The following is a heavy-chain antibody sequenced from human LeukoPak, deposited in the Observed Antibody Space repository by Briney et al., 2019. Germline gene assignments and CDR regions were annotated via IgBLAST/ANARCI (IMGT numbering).Heavy chain of an antibody. CDR1: GFAFNTYA. V-gene: IGHV3-33*01. D-gene: IGHD3-10*01. J-gene: IGHJ4*02. CDR2: IWHDGSHK. CDR3: AREIFGPGSYPDF. Sequence: GGSLRLSCAASGFAFNTYAMHWVRQAPGQGLEWVALIWHDGSHKFYSNPVRGQFTISRDNSKNTVSLQMNNLRPEDTAVYYCAREIFGPGSYPDFWGQGTLVTVSS.